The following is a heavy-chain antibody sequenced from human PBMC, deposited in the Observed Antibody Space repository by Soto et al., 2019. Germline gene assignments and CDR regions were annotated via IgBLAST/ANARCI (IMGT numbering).Heavy chain of an antibody. CDR1: GGTFSSYA. CDR2: IIPIFGTA. Sequence: SVKVSCKASGGTFSSYAISWVRQAPGQGLEWMGGIIPIFGTANYAQKFQGRVTITADKSTSTAYMELSSLRSEDTAVYYCARASSYYDFWSGYYTHYYYGMDVWGQGTTVTVSS. V-gene: IGHV1-69*06. J-gene: IGHJ6*02. D-gene: IGHD3-3*01. CDR3: ARASSYYDFWSGYYTHYYYGMDV.